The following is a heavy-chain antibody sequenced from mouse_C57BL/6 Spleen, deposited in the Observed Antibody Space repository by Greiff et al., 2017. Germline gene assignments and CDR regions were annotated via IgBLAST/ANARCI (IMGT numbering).Heavy chain of an antibody. J-gene: IGHJ1*03. D-gene: IGHD1-1*01. CDR2: INPNNGGT. V-gene: IGHV1-22*01. Sequence: EVQLQQSGPELVKPGASVKMSCKASGYTFTDYNMHWVKQSPGKSLEWIGYINPNNGGTSYNQKFKGKATLTVNKSSSTAYMELRSQTSEDAAVYYCARPYGSSRGYFDVWGTGTTVTVSS. CDR1: GYTFTDYN. CDR3: ARPYGSSRGYFDV.